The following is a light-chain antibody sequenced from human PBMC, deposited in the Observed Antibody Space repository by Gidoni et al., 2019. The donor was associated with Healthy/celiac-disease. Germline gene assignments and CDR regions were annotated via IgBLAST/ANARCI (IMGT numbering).Light chain of an antibody. J-gene: IGLJ2*01. CDR3: QSADSSGSVV. CDR2: KDS. V-gene: IGLV3-25*03. CDR1: ALPKQY. Sequence: SYELTQPPSVSVSPGQTARITCSGDALPKQYAYWYQQKPGQAPVLVIYKDSESPSGIPDRCSGSSSGTTVTLTISGVQAEDEADYYCQSADSSGSVVFGGGTKLXVL.